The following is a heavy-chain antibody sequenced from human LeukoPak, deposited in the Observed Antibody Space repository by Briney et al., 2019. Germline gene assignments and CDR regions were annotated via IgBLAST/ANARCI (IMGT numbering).Heavy chain of an antibody. CDR2: INPSGGST. J-gene: IGHJ4*02. V-gene: IGHV1-46*01. Sequence: GASVKVSCKASGYTFTSYYMHWVRQAPGQGLEWMGIINPSGGSTSYAQKFQGRVTMTRDMSTSTIYMELSSLRSEDTAVYYCARDENSSSATSGVIDYWGQGTLVTVSS. CDR1: GYTFTSYY. CDR3: ARDENSSSATSGVIDY. D-gene: IGHD6-6*01.